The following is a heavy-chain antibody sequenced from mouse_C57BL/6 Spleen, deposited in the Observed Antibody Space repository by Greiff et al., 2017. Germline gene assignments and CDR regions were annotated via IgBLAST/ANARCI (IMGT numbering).Heavy chain of an antibody. Sequence: EVKLQESGPGLVKPSQSLSLTCSVTGYSITSGYYWNWIRQFPGNKLEWMGYISYDGSNNYNPSLKNRISITRDTSKNQFFLKLNSVTTEDTATYYCARDPYGSSYGYFDVWGTGTTVTVSS. CDR1: GYSITSGYY. V-gene: IGHV3-6*01. CDR3: ARDPYGSSYGYFDV. J-gene: IGHJ1*03. CDR2: ISYDGSN. D-gene: IGHD1-1*01.